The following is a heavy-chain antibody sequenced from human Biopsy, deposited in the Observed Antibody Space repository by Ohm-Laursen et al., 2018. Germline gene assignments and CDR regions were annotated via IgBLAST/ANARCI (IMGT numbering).Heavy chain of an antibody. J-gene: IGHJ5*02. CDR2: INAKTGDT. D-gene: IGHD3-22*01. V-gene: IGHV1-2*02. CDR1: GYTFTGYH. CDR3: TRGGYYYDSLAYYYWFDP. Sequence: ASVKVSCKPSGYTFTGYHVHWVRQAPGQGLEWMGWINAKTGDTNYAQKFQGRVTLTRDTSISTAYVDLSSLGSDDTAVYYCTRGGYYYDSLAYYYWFDPWGQGTLVTVSS.